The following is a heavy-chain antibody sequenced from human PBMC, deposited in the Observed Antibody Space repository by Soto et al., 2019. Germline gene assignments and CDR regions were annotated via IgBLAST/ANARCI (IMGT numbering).Heavy chain of an antibody. Sequence: ALRLSCAASGFTFSDYYMSWIRQAPGKGLEWVSYISSSSSYTNYADSVKGRFTISRDNAKNSLYLQMNSLRAEDTAVYYCARSPEYSSSWYGGYYFDYWGQGTLVTVSS. J-gene: IGHJ4*02. D-gene: IGHD6-13*01. CDR2: ISSSSSYT. V-gene: IGHV3-11*06. CDR3: ARSPEYSSSWYGGYYFDY. CDR1: GFTFSDYY.